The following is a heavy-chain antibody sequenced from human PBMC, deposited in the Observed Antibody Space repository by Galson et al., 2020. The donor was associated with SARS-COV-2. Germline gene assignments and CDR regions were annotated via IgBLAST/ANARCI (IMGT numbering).Heavy chain of an antibody. Sequence: ASVKVSCKASGYTFINYYMNWVRQAPGQGLEWMGMINPSGGSTTYAQKFQGRVTMTRDTSTSTVYMEMSSLRSEDTAVYYCARDLPPYGDYGYFHYWGQGTLVTVSS. CDR2: INPSGGST. CDR1: GYTFINYY. J-gene: IGHJ1*01. D-gene: IGHD4-17*01. V-gene: IGHV1-46*01. CDR3: ARDLPPYGDYGYFHY.